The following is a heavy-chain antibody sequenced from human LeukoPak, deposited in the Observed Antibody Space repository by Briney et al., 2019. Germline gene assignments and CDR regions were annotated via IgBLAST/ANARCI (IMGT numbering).Heavy chain of an antibody. J-gene: IGHJ4*02. V-gene: IGHV3-23*01. D-gene: IGHD1-7*01. CDR2: ARGSGDST. Sequence: GGSLRLSCAASGFTFNSYAMTWVRQAPGKGLEWVSCARGSGDSTYYADSVKGRFTISRDNAKNMLYLQVNSLRAEDTAVYYCATQQGGNSAYWGQGTLVTVSS. CDR1: GFTFNSYA. CDR3: ATQQGGNSAY.